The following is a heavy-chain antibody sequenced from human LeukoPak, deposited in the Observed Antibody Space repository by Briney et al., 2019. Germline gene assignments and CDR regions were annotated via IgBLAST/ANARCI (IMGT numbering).Heavy chain of an antibody. CDR3: ARESGGATLYDY. D-gene: IGHD3-16*01. Sequence: ALVKVSCKASGYTFTGYYIHWVRQAPGQGLEWMGWINPNSGDTNYAQKFQGWVTMTRDTSISTAYMELSRLRSDDAAVYYCARESGGATLYDYWGQGTLVTVSS. V-gene: IGHV1-2*04. J-gene: IGHJ4*02. CDR1: GYTFTGYY. CDR2: INPNSGDT.